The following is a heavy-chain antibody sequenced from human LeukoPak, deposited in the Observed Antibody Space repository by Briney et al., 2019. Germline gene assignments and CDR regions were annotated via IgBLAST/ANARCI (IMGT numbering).Heavy chain of an antibody. D-gene: IGHD2-2*01. CDR3: ARGDPAIRGDGLEI. J-gene: IGHJ3*02. CDR2: ISGSGSTI. CDR1: GFTFSNYE. V-gene: IGHV3-48*03. Sequence: GGSLRLSCAASGFTFSNYEMNWVRQAPGKGLEWVSCISGSGSTIYYADSVKGRFTISRDNARNSLYLQMSSLRAEDTAIYYCARGDPAIRGDGLEIWGQGTVVTVSS.